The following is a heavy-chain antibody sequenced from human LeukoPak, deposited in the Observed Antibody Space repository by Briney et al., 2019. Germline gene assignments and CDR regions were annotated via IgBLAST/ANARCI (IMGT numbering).Heavy chain of an antibody. D-gene: IGHD3-3*01. V-gene: IGHV4-59*01. CDR2: IYYTGST. CDR1: GGSISSYY. Sequence: SETLSLTCTVSGGSISSYYWSWIRQPPGKGLEWIGYIYYTGSTNYNPSLEGRVTISADTSKNQFSLKLSSATAADTAVYYCARSGTYFYYYMDVWGKGTTVTVSS. CDR3: ARSGTYFYYYMDV. J-gene: IGHJ6*03.